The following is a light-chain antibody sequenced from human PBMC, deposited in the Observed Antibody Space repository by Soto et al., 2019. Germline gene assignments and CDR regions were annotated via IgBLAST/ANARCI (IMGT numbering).Light chain of an antibody. CDR1: QSISSW. CDR3: QQYEDLPLT. CDR2: DAS. J-gene: IGKJ4*01. V-gene: IGKV1-5*01. Sequence: DIQMTQSPSTLSASVGDRVTITCRASQSISSWLAWYQQKPGKAPKLLIYDASSLELGVPSRFSGSRSGTDFVLDISNLQSEDVATYFCQQYEDLPLTFGGGTKVDI.